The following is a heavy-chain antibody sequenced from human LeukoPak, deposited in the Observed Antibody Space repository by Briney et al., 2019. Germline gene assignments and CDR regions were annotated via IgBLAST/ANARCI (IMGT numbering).Heavy chain of an antibody. CDR1: GFTFSSYA. V-gene: IGHV3-23*01. CDR3: AKGGSSGITMIVVVIALFDY. CDR2: ISGSGGST. D-gene: IGHD3-22*01. J-gene: IGHJ4*02. Sequence: GGSLRLSCAASGFTFSSYAMSWVRQAPGKGLEWVSAISGSGGSTYYADSVKGRFTISRDNSKNTLYLQMNSLRAEDTAVYYCAKGGSSGITMIVVVIALFDYWGQGTLVTVSS.